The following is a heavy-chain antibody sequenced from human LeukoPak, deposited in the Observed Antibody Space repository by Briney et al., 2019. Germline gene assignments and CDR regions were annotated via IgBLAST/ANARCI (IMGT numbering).Heavy chain of an antibody. D-gene: IGHD4-17*01. CDR3: AREAVTRNYFDY. CDR1: GFTVSSNY. V-gene: IGHV3-53*01. CDR2: IYSGGST. Sequence: PGGSLRLSCAASGFTVSSNYMNWFRQAPGKGLEWVSVIYSGGSTYYADSVKGRFTISRDNSKNTLYLQMNSLRAEDTAVYYCAREAVTRNYFDYWGQGTLVTVSS. J-gene: IGHJ4*02.